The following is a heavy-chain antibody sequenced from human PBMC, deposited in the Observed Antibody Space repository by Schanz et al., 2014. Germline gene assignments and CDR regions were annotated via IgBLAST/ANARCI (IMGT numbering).Heavy chain of an antibody. CDR1: GYTFTSYG. Sequence: QVHLVQSGAEVKKPGASVKVSCKASGYTFTSYGISWVRQAPGQGLEWMGWITAYNGDTNYALKLQGRVTMTTDTSTGTAYMELRSLRSDDTALYYCTRGGYSYALSAFDIWGQGTMVTVSS. D-gene: IGHD5-18*01. V-gene: IGHV1-18*01. J-gene: IGHJ3*02. CDR2: ITAYNGDT. CDR3: TRGGYSYALSAFDI.